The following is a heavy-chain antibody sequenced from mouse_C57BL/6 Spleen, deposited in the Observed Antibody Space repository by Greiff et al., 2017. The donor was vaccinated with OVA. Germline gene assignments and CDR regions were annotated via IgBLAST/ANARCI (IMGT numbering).Heavy chain of an antibody. J-gene: IGHJ3*01. D-gene: IGHD2-4*01. CDR3: AKFSHYDYPWFAY. V-gene: IGHV1-82*01. CDR1: GYAFSSSW. CDR2: IYPGDGDT. Sequence: VQLQQSGPELVKPGASVKISCKASGYAFSSSWMNWVKQRPGKGLEWIGRIYPGDGDTNYNGKFKGKATLTADKSSSTAYMQLSSLTSEDSAVYFCAKFSHYDYPWFAYWGQGTLVTVSA.